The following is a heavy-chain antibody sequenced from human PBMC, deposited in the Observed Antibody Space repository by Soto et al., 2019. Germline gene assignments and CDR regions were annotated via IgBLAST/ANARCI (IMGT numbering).Heavy chain of an antibody. CDR1: GYSFSNYW. Sequence: GESLKISCKGSGYSFSNYWIGWVRQMPGNGLEWMGIIFPRDSDTRYSPSFQGQVTISADKSINTAYLQWSSLKASDTARYYSARDGDNWNDEDAFDIWGRGTMFTVSS. J-gene: IGHJ3*02. CDR2: IFPRDSDT. V-gene: IGHV5-51*01. D-gene: IGHD1-1*01. CDR3: ARDGDNWNDEDAFDI.